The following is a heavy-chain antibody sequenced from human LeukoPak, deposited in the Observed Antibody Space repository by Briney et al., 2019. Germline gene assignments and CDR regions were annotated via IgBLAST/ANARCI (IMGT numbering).Heavy chain of an antibody. D-gene: IGHD6-13*01. CDR2: INPNSGGT. Sequence: ASVKVSCKASGYTFTGYYMHWVRRAPGQGLEWMGWINPNSGGTNYAQKFQGRVTMTRDTSISTAYMELSRLRSDDTAVYYCARDGQKGIAAATNPFDPWGQGTLVTVSS. CDR3: ARDGQKGIAAATNPFDP. V-gene: IGHV1-2*02. CDR1: GYTFTGYY. J-gene: IGHJ5*02.